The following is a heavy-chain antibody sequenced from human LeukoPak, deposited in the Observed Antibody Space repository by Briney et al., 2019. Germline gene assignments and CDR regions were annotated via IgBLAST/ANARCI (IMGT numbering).Heavy chain of an antibody. CDR1: GGSITSNNW. V-gene: IGHV4-4*02. CDR2: MYHSGST. Sequence: ASGTLSLTCVVSGGSITSNNWWSWVRQPPGKGLEWIGEMYHSGSTNYNPSLKSRVTISVDKSKNHFPLRLTSVTAADTALYYCAASSGWWRLDSWGQGTLVTVSS. J-gene: IGHJ4*02. D-gene: IGHD6-19*01. CDR3: AASSGWWRLDS.